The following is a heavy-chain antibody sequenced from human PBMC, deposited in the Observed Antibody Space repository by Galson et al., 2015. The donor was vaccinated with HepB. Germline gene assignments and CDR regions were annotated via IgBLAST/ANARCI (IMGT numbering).Heavy chain of an antibody. D-gene: IGHD3-22*01. J-gene: IGHJ4*02. CDR1: GFTFSSYG. CDR2: IRYNGNLD. V-gene: IGHV3-30*02. Sequence: SLRLSCAASGFTFSSYGMHWVRQAPGKGLEWVAFIRYNGNLDYYADSVKGRFAISRDNSKNTLYLQMNSLRLEDTAVYFCAKGSMIVVSTDFWGQGTLVTVSS. CDR3: AKGSMIVVSTDF.